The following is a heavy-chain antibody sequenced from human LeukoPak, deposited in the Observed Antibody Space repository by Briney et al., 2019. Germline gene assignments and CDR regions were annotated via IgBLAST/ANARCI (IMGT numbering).Heavy chain of an antibody. CDR2: YSGST. Sequence: SETLSLTCTVSGGSISSSSYYWAWIRQPPGKGLECIGSYSGSTYNNPSLKSRVTISVDTSKKQFSLNLSSVTAADTAVYFCARSSYGAGSKPYWVDYWGQGTLVTVSS. CDR1: GGSISSSSYY. V-gene: IGHV4-39*01. CDR3: ARSSYGAGSKPYWVDY. J-gene: IGHJ4*02. D-gene: IGHD3-10*01.